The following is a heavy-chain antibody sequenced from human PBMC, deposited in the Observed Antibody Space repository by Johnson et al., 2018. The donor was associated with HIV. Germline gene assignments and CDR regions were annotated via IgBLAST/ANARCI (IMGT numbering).Heavy chain of an antibody. Sequence: QVQLVESGGGLVQPGGSLKLSCAASGFTFSDHYMSWIRQAPGKGLEWVSYISSSGSTIHYADSVNGRITISRDNAKNSLYLQMSSLRVEDTAVYYCATRDPTYRPGAFDIWGQGTTVTVSS. CDR1: GFTFSDHY. D-gene: IGHD1-14*01. J-gene: IGHJ3*02. CDR3: ATRDPTYRPGAFDI. V-gene: IGHV3-11*04. CDR2: ISSSGSTI.